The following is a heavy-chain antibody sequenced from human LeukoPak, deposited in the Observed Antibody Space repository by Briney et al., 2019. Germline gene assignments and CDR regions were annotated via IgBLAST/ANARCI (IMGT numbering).Heavy chain of an antibody. CDR3: ARGHSSSWYQSNYYYYYGMDV. CDR1: GGSITSYY. D-gene: IGHD6-13*01. CDR2: IYYSGSP. J-gene: IGHJ6*02. V-gene: IGHV4-59*12. Sequence: SETLSLTCSVSGGSITSYYWSWIRQPPGKGLEWIRSIYYSGSPNYNPSLKSRVTIAVDTSQNECSVKLSSVTAADTAVYYCARGHSSSWYQSNYYYYYGMDVWGQGTTVTVSS.